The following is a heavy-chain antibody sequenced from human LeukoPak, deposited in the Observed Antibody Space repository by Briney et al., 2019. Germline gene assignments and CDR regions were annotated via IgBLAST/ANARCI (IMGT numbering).Heavy chain of an antibody. Sequence: GGSLRLSCAASGFTFSSYGMHWVRQAPGKGLEWVAFIRYDGSNKYYADSVKGRFTISRDNSKNTLYLQMNSLRAEDTAVYYCAKDGPRDYDFWSGYSNDYYMDVWGKGTTVTVSS. CDR1: GFTFSSYG. CDR2: IRYDGSNK. D-gene: IGHD3-3*01. CDR3: AKDGPRDYDFWSGYSNDYYMDV. V-gene: IGHV3-30*02. J-gene: IGHJ6*03.